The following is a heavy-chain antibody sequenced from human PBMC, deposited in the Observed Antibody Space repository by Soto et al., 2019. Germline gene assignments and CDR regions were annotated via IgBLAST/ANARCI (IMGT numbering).Heavy chain of an antibody. CDR1: GFTISNYA. V-gene: IGHV3-23*01. J-gene: IGHJ3*02. CDR2: ISGSGGT. Sequence: EVQLLESGGGLVQPGGSLRLSCAASGFTISNYAMSWARQAPGKGLEWVSSISGSGGTYYADSVKGRSTISRDSSKNTLYLQMNRLRDEDTAVYYCAKDQYDSAVYHWFADIWGPGTMLTVSS. D-gene: IGHD3-22*01. CDR3: AKDQYDSAVYHWFADI.